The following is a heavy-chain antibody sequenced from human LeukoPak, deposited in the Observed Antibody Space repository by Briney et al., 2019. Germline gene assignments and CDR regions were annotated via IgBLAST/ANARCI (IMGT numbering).Heavy chain of an antibody. V-gene: IGHV4-34*01. J-gene: IGHJ5*02. CDR1: GGSFSGYY. CDR2: INHSGST. CDR3: ARLRAAAGTSWFDP. D-gene: IGHD6-13*01. Sequence: KPSETLSLTCAVYGGSFSGYYWSWIRQPPGKGLEWIGEINHSGSTNYNPSLKSRVTISVDTSKNQFSLKLNSVTAADTAVYYCARLRAAAGTSWFDPWGQGTLVTVSS.